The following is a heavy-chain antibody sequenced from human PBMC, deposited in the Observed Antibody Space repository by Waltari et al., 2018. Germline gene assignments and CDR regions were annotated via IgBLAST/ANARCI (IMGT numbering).Heavy chain of an antibody. CDR2: ITSNSQYI. J-gene: IGHJ3*02. CDR1: GFTLSDYL. D-gene: IGHD2-15*01. V-gene: IGHV3-21*02. Sequence: EVQLVESGGGLVKPGGSLRLSCAASGFTLSDYLLNWVRQTPGKGLEWVSSITSNSQYIYYADSVKGRFTVSRDNAKNSLYLQMNSLRAEDTALYYCARLRSDAFDMWGQGTMGTVSS. CDR3: ARLRSDAFDM.